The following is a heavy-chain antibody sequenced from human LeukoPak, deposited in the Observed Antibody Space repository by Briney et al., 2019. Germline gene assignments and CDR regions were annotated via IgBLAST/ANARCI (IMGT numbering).Heavy chain of an antibody. CDR2: INHSGST. J-gene: IGHJ6*04. D-gene: IGHD3-10*01. CDR3: ARWAGNYYYSGSYYHFYYDCGMDV. CDR1: GGSFSDYY. V-gene: IGHV4-34*01. Sequence: KPSETLSLTCAVYGGSFSDYYWSWLRQPPGKGLEWFGEINHSGSTNYNPSLKSRVTISVDTSKNQFSLKLSSVTAADTAVYYCARWAGNYYYSGSYYHFYYDCGMDVWGKGTTVTVSS.